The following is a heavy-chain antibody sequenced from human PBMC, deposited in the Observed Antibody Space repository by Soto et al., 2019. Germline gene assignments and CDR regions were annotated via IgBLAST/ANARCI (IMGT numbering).Heavy chain of an antibody. Sequence: EVQLVESGGGLVQPGASLRLSCAASGFTLSSYWMSWVRQAPGKGLEWVANIKQDGSEIFYVDSVKGRFTISRDNAKNSLYLQLNSLRAEETAVYYCARSTMVRGVIINDWGQGTLVTVSS. D-gene: IGHD3-10*01. V-gene: IGHV3-7*01. CDR2: IKQDGSEI. J-gene: IGHJ4*02. CDR1: GFTLSSYW. CDR3: ARSTMVRGVIIND.